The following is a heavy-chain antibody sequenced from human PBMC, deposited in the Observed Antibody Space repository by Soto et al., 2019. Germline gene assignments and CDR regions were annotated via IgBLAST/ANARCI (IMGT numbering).Heavy chain of an antibody. CDR1: GASISSSNYY. J-gene: IGHJ4*02. Sequence: SETLSLTCTFSGASISSSNYYWGWIRQPPGKGLEWIGSIYFSGSTYYHPSLKSRVTISVDTSKNHFSLNLRSVTAADTAVYYCATGPGWLPVDYWGLGTLVTVSS. V-gene: IGHV4-39*02. CDR2: IYFSGST. CDR3: ATGPGWLPVDY. D-gene: IGHD5-12*01.